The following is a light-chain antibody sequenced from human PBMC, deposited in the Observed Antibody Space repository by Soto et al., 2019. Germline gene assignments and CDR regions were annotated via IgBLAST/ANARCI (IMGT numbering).Light chain of an antibody. CDR2: DVS. CDR1: SNDVGGYKY. CDR3: CSYAGSYTFV. J-gene: IGLJ1*01. V-gene: IGLV2-11*01. Sequence: QSVLTQPRSVSGSPGQSVTISCTGTSNDVGGYKYVSCYQQYPGKAPKLMIYDVSKRPSGVPDRFSGSKSGNTASLTISGLQAEDEADYYCCSYAGSYTFVFGTGTKVTVL.